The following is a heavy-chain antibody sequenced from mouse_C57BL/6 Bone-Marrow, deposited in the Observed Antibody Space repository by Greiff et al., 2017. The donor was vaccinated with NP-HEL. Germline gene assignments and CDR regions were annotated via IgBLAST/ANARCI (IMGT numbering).Heavy chain of an antibody. CDR2: IYPGSGNT. CDR1: GYTFTDYY. CDR3: AREGGDWFAY. J-gene: IGHJ3*01. Sequence: VQRVESGAELVRPGASVKLSCKASGYTFTDYYINWVKQRPGQGLEWIARIYPGSGNTYYNEKFKGKATLTAEKSSSTAYMQLSSLTSEDSAVYFCAREGGDWFAYWGQGTLVTVSA. D-gene: IGHD1-1*02. V-gene: IGHV1-76*01.